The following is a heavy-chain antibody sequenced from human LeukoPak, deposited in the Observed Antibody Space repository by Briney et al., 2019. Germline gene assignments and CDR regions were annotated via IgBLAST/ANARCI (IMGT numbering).Heavy chain of an antibody. V-gene: IGHV1-18*01. J-gene: IGHJ6*03. Sequence: ASVKVSCKASGYTFTSYGMSWVRQAPGQGLEWMGWISAYNGNTNYAQKLQGRVTMTTDTSTNTAYMELRSLRSDDTAVYYCARENGDYPYYYYYYYMDVWGKGTTVTVSS. CDR2: ISAYNGNT. CDR1: GYTFTSYG. CDR3: ARENGDYPYYYYYYYMDV. D-gene: IGHD4-17*01.